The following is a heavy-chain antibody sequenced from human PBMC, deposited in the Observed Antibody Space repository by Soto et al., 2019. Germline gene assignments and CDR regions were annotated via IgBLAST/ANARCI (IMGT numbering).Heavy chain of an antibody. Sequence: EVQLVESGGGLVQPGGSLILSCAASGFTFSSYWMHWVRQAPGKGLVWVSRINNDGSSTSYADSAKGRFTISRDNAKSTLYLEMSSLRAEDTAVYYCARDPLLIGDTDYGLDVWGQGTTVTVSS. CDR2: INNDGSST. J-gene: IGHJ6*02. CDR3: ARDPLLIGDTDYGLDV. D-gene: IGHD2-21*01. CDR1: GFTFSSYW. V-gene: IGHV3-74*01.